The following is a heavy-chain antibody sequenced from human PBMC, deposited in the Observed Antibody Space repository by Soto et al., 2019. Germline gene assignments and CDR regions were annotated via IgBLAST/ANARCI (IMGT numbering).Heavy chain of an antibody. V-gene: IGHV4-59*01. CDR2: IYYSGST. J-gene: IGHJ6*02. CDR1: GGSISSYY. Sequence: PSETLSLTCTVSGGSISSYYWSWIRQPPGKGLEWIGYIYYSGSTNYNPSLKSRVTISVDTSKNQFSLKLSSVTAADTAVYYCARVGTGRNYDFWSGYVPVYYGMDVWGQGTTVTVSS. D-gene: IGHD3-3*01. CDR3: ARVGTGRNYDFWSGYVPVYYGMDV.